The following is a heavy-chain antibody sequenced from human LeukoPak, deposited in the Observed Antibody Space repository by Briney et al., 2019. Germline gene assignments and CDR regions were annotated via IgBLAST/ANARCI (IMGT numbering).Heavy chain of an antibody. V-gene: IGHV4-34*01. D-gene: IGHD3-22*01. CDR1: GGSFSGYY. CDR2: IYYSGST. Sequence: SETLSLTCAVYGGSFSGYYWGWIRQPPGKGLEWIGSIYYSGSTYYNPSLKSRVTISVDTSKNQFSLKLSSVTAADTAVYYCARDDSSGYYHRIQRAFDYWGQGTLVTVSS. J-gene: IGHJ4*02. CDR3: ARDDSSGYYHRIQRAFDY.